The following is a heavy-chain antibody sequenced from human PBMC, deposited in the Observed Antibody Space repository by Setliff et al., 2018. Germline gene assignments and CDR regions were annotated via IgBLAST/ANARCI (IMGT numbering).Heavy chain of an antibody. CDR3: ARVQWEIAVKFHYNRMDV. V-gene: IGHV1-69*13. Sequence: ASVKVSCKASGGTFSNFAISWVRQAPGQGFEWLGGIIPMFRAPEYAQKFQGRVTISADESRTAVYMELSSLRFDDTAVYYCARVQWEIAVKFHYNRMDVWGEGTQVTVSS. CDR2: IIPMFRAP. CDR1: GGTFSNFA. D-gene: IGHD1-26*01. J-gene: IGHJ6*04.